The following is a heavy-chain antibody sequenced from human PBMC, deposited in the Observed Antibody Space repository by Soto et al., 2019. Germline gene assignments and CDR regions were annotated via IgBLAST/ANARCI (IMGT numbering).Heavy chain of an antibody. Sequence: GASVKVSCKASGGTFSSYTISWVRQAPGQGLEWMGRIIPILGIANYAQKFQGRVTITADKSTSTAYMELSSLRSEDTAVYYCARGLQDIVVVPAASDAFDIWGQGTMVTVSS. CDR1: GGTFSSYT. J-gene: IGHJ3*02. CDR2: IIPILGIA. D-gene: IGHD2-2*01. V-gene: IGHV1-69*02. CDR3: ARGLQDIVVVPAASDAFDI.